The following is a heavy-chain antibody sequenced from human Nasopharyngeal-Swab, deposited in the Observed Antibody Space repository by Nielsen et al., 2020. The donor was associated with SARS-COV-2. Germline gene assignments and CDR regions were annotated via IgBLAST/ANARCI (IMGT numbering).Heavy chain of an antibody. J-gene: IGHJ4*02. Sequence: SETLSLTCTVSGGSISSSSYYWGWIRQPPGKGLEWIGSIYYSGSTYYNPSLKSRVTISVDTSKNQFSLKLSSVTAADTAVYYCAKGPYGRENGGLFDYWGQGTLVTVSS. CDR1: GGSISSSSYY. CDR2: IYYSGST. V-gene: IGHV4-39*01. D-gene: IGHD1-26*01. CDR3: AKGPYGRENGGLFDY.